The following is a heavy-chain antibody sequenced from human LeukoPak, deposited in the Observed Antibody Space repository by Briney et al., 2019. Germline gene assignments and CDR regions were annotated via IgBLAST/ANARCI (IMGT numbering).Heavy chain of an antibody. CDR1: GFTFSSYA. CDR3: ARDFGPPRAFDI. J-gene: IGHJ3*02. Sequence: GGSLRLSCAASGFTFSSYAMHWVRQAPGKGLEWVAVISYDGSNKYYADSVKGRFTISRDNSKNTLYLQMNSLRAEDTAVFYCARDFGPPRAFDIWGQGTMVTVSS. CDR2: ISYDGSNK. V-gene: IGHV3-30-3*01. D-gene: IGHD3-10*01.